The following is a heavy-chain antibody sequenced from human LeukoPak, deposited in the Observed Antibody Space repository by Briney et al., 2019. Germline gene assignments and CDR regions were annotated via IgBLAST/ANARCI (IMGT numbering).Heavy chain of an antibody. V-gene: IGHV3-11*04. J-gene: IGHJ4*02. Sequence: GGSLRLSCAASGFTFSHYYMSWIRQAPGKGLEWVSYISSSGSILYYADSVKGRFTISRDNAKNSLYLQMNNLRAEDTAVYYCARDSSNSYDYWGQGTLVTVSS. CDR1: GFTFSHYY. D-gene: IGHD1-1*01. CDR2: ISSSGSIL. CDR3: ARDSSNSYDY.